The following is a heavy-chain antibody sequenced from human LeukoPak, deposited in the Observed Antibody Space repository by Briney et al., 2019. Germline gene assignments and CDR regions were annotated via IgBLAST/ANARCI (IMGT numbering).Heavy chain of an antibody. CDR2: IYYSGST. CDR3: ARLGEPAVAEPDY. Sequence: PSETLSLTCAVSGGSISSGGYSWSWIRQPPGKGLEWIGYIYYSGSTNYNPSLKSRVTISVDTSKNQFSLKLSSVTAADTAVYYCARLGEPAVAEPDYWGQGTLVTVSS. V-gene: IGHV4-61*08. D-gene: IGHD6-19*01. J-gene: IGHJ4*02. CDR1: GGSISSGGYS.